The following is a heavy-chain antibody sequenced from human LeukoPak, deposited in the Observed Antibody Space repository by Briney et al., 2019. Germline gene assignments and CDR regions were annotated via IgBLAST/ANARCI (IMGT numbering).Heavy chain of an antibody. CDR1: GYIFTSYW. V-gene: IGHV5-10-1*01. CDR2: IDASDSYT. D-gene: IGHD2-2*01. Sequence: GESLKSSCKGSGYIFTSYWISWVRQMPGKGLEWMGRIDASDSYTNYSPSFQGHVTISADKSISTAYLQWSSLKASDTAMYYWAREGRIVVVPAAMGSSNWFDRWGQGTLVTVSS. CDR3: AREGRIVVVPAAMGSSNWFDR. J-gene: IGHJ5*02.